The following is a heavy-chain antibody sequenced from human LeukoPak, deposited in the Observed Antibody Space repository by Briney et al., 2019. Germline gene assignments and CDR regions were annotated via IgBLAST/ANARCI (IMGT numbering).Heavy chain of an antibody. CDR1: GFTFSRYE. J-gene: IGHJ4*02. CDR3: ARDYASDY. D-gene: IGHD3-10*01. CDR2: ISRSGDTI. Sequence: GGSLRLSCAASGFTFSRYEVNWVRQAPGKGLEWVSYISRSGDTIYFADSVKGRFTISRDNAKNSLYLQMSSLRAEDTAVYYCARDYASDYWGQGTLVTVSS. V-gene: IGHV3-48*03.